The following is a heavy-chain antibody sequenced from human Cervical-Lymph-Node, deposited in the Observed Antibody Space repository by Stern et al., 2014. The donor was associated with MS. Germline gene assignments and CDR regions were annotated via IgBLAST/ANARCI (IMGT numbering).Heavy chain of an antibody. V-gene: IGHV2-5*02. CDR1: GFSLTTNGVS. J-gene: IGHJ4*02. CDR3: AHRDDWQLDFAY. D-gene: IGHD6-6*01. Sequence: QITLKESGPTLVIPTQTLTLTCTFSGFSLTTNGVSVGWIRQPPGKALECLALIYWDDDTRYSTSLKSRLTITKDTSKNQVLLTMTDVEPVDTATYYCAHRDDWQLDFAYWGQGILVTVSS. CDR2: IYWDDDT.